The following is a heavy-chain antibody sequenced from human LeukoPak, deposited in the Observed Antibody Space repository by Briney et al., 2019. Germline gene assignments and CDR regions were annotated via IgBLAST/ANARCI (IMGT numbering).Heavy chain of an antibody. CDR2: IIGSSSTI. V-gene: IGHV3-48*01. CDR3: VRGSVGDNNWFDP. CDR1: GFTFSSYG. Sequence: GGSLRLSCAASGFTFSSYGMNWVRQAPGKGLEWVSYIIGSSSTIFYADSVKGRFAISRDNAKNSLYLQMNSLRPEDTAVYYCVRGSVGDNNWFDPWGQGTLVTVSS. D-gene: IGHD1-26*01. J-gene: IGHJ5*02.